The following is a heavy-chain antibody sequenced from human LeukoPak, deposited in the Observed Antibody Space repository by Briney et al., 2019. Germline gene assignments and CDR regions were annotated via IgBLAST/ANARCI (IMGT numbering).Heavy chain of an antibody. CDR3: ARAFYYDILTGYWDYFDY. J-gene: IGHJ4*02. CDR1: GFIFSSYW. V-gene: IGHV3-7*03. D-gene: IGHD3-9*01. Sequence: GGSLRLSCAASGFIFSSYWMSWVRQAPGKGLEWVANIKQDGSEKYYVDSVKGRFTISRDNAKNSLYLQMNSLRAEDTAVYYCARAFYYDILTGYWDYFDYWGQGTLVTVSS. CDR2: IKQDGSEK.